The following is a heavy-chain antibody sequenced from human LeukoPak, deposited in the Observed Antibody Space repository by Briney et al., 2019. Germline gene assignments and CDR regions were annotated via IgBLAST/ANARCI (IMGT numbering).Heavy chain of an antibody. CDR2: INPNSGGT. Sequence: ASVKVSCKASGYTFTGYYMHWVRQAPGQGLEWMGWINPNSGGTNYAQKLQGRVTMTRDTSISTAYMGLSRLRSDDTAVYYCARDKGAYGRGRTSYYMDVWGKGTTVTVSS. CDR3: ARDKGAYGRGRTSYYMDV. V-gene: IGHV1-2*02. CDR1: GYTFTGYY. J-gene: IGHJ6*03. D-gene: IGHD3-16*01.